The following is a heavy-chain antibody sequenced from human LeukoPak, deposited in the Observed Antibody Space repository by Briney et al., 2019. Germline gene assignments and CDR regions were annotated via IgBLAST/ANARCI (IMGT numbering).Heavy chain of an antibody. D-gene: IGHD3-10*01. V-gene: IGHV4-59*01. CDR2: IYYSGST. CDR3: AREASRAGTYYLDY. CDR1: GGSINSYY. J-gene: IGHJ4*02. Sequence: SETPSLTCTVSGGSINSYYWSWIRQPPGKGLEWIGYIYYSGSTSYNPSLKSRVTISVDTSKNQFSLKLRSVTAADTAVYSCAREASRAGTYYLDYWGQGTLLTVSS.